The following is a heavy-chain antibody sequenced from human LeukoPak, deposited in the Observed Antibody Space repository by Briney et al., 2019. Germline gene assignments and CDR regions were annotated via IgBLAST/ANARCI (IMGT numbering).Heavy chain of an antibody. D-gene: IGHD2-15*01. CDR1: GFTFSSYE. V-gene: IGHV3-48*03. CDR3: ARSSNGGSYYFDY. J-gene: IGHJ4*02. CDR2: ISSSGSTI. Sequence: QTGGSLRLSCVASGFTFSSYEMNWVRQAPGKGLEWVSYISSSGSTIYYADSVKGRFTISRDNAKNSLYLQMNSLRAEDTAVYYCARSSNGGSYYFDYWGQGTLVTVSS.